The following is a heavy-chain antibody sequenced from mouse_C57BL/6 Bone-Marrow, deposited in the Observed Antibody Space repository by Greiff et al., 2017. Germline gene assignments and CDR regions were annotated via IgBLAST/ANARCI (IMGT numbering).Heavy chain of an antibody. J-gene: IGHJ3*01. V-gene: IGHV1-18*01. Sequence: EVQLVESGPELVKPGASVKIPCKASGYTFTDYNMDWVKQSHGKSLEWIGDINPNNGGTIYNQKFKGKATLTVDKSSSTAYMELRSLTSEDTAVYYCAREVYDGYYGWFAYWGQGTLVTVSA. D-gene: IGHD2-3*01. CDR2: INPNNGGT. CDR3: AREVYDGYYGWFAY. CDR1: GYTFTDYN.